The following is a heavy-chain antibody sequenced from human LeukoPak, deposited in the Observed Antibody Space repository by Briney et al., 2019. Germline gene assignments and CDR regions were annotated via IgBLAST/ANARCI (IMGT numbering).Heavy chain of an antibody. CDR3: ARPIAAAGSVFDI. V-gene: IGHV3-74*01. CDR2: INTDGSRI. Sequence: GGSLRLSCAASGVTFSNYWMHWVRQAPGKGLVWVSRINTDGSRITYADSVKGQFTISRDNAMNTVYLQMNSLRAEDTAVYYCARPIAAAGSVFDIWGHRTKVSASS. CDR1: GVTFSNYW. D-gene: IGHD6-13*01. J-gene: IGHJ3*02.